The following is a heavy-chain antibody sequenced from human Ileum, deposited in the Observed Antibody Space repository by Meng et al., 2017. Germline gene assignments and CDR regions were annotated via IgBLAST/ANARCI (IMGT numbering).Heavy chain of an antibody. CDR3: ARHGAFRSHLDD. D-gene: IGHD3-3*02. CDR2: FFYGGTT. V-gene: IGHV4-39*01. Sequence: QLQLQESGPGLVKPSETLSLTCRVSGGSISRRTSYWGWIRQPPGRGLEWIVSFFYGGTTYYNPSLESRVTTSVDTSKSQFSLNLKSVSAADTAVYFCARHGAFRSHLDDWGQGTLVTVSS. J-gene: IGHJ4*02. CDR1: GGSISRRTSY.